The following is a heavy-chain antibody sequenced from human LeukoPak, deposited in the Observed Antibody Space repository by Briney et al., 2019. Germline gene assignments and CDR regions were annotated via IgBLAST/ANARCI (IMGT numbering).Heavy chain of an antibody. CDR3: VRGVGVSRFNYLDS. CDR2: IWYDASNK. J-gene: IGHJ4*02. CDR1: GFTFSSFG. Sequence: PGGSLRLSCAASGFTFSSFGMHWVRQAPGKGLEWVAVIWYDASNKYYADSVTGRFTISRDNSKNTLYLQMNSLRDEDTAVYYCVRGVGVSRFNYLDSWGQGTLVIVSS. V-gene: IGHV3-33*01. D-gene: IGHD6-13*01.